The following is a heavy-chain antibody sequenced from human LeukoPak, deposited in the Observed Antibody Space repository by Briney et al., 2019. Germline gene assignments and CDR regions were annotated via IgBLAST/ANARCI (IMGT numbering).Heavy chain of an antibody. CDR2: IYPSDSDT. V-gene: IGHV5-51*01. Sequence: GESLKISCKGSGYSFTTNWLGWVRQMPGKGLEWMGIIYPSDSDTRYSPSFQGQVTISADKSITTAYLQWSSLKASDTAMYYCARHYGRRLDYWGQGTLVIVSS. J-gene: IGHJ4*02. CDR1: GYSFTTNW. D-gene: IGHD3-16*01. CDR3: ARHYGRRLDY.